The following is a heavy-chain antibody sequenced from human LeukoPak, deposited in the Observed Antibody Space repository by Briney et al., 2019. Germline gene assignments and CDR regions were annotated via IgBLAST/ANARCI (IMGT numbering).Heavy chain of an antibody. CDR2: ISSSSSYI. V-gene: IGHV3-21*01. D-gene: IGHD6-19*01. CDR1: GFTFSSYS. J-gene: IGHJ4*02. Sequence: GGSLRLSCAASGFTFSSYSMNWVRQAPGKGLEWVSSISSSSSYIYYADSVKGRSTISRDNAKNSLYLQMNSLRAEDTAVYYCARALQAVADDYFDYWGQGTLVTVSS. CDR3: ARALQAVADDYFDY.